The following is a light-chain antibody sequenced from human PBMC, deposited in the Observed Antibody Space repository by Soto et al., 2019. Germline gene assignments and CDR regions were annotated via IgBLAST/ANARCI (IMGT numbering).Light chain of an antibody. J-gene: IGLJ1*01. Sequence: QSVLTQPASVSGSPGQSITISCTGTSSDVGGYNYVSWYQQHPGKAPKLMIYEVSNRPSGVSNRFSGSKSGNTAYLTISGLQAEDEADYYCSSYTSRTTYVVGTANTVTV. CDR2: EVS. V-gene: IGLV2-14*01. CDR1: SSDVGGYNY. CDR3: SSYTSRTTYV.